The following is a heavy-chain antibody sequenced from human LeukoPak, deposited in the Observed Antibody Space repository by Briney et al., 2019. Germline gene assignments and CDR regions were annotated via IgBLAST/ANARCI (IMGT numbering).Heavy chain of an antibody. CDR1: GFMFGDYW. J-gene: IGHJ6*02. CDR3: ARDRRTMADMFYYGMNV. D-gene: IGHD3-10*01. V-gene: IGHV3-74*01. CDR2: IKTDETTT. Sequence: PGGSLRLSCAASGFMFGDYWMHWVRQAPGKGLVWVARIKTDETTTVYADSVKGRFTMSRDNAENTLYLQMNSLRAEDTAVYYCARDRRTMADMFYYGMNVWGQGTTVTVSS.